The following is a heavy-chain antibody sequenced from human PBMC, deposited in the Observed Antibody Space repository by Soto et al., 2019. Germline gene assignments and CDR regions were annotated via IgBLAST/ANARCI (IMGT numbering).Heavy chain of an antibody. Sequence: PGGSLRLSCAASGFTFSSYAMSWVRQAPGKGLEWVSAISGSGGSTYYADSVKGRFTISRDNSKNTLYLQMNSLRAEDTAVYYCAKDRHIVVVTATSKYWGQGTLVTAPQ. CDR3: AKDRHIVVVTATSKY. J-gene: IGHJ4*02. CDR2: ISGSGGST. V-gene: IGHV3-23*01. CDR1: GFTFSSYA. D-gene: IGHD2-21*02.